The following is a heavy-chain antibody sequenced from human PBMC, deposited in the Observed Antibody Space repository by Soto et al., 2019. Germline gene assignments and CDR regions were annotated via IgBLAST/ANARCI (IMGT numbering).Heavy chain of an antibody. CDR2: IRGFSPYT. V-gene: IGHV3-21*01. Sequence: EVQLVESGGGLVKPGGSLRLSCVASGFTFRTYTMNWVRQAPGKGLEWVSGIRGFSPYTFYAESVKGRFTICRDNAKNSLYLQMNSLGVEDTAVYYCARDRGYDAHDYYYNAMDVWGQGTTVTVSS. D-gene: IGHD2-15*01. CDR1: GFTFRTYT. CDR3: ARDRGYDAHDYYYNAMDV. J-gene: IGHJ6*02.